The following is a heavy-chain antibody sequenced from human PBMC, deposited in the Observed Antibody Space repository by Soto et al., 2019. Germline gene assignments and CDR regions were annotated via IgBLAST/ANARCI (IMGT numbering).Heavy chain of an antibody. J-gene: IGHJ6*02. CDR3: ARDGYSYGYSHYYYYYGMDV. CDR2: INHSGST. CDR1: GGSFSGYY. V-gene: IGHV4-34*01. Sequence: SETLSLTCAVYGGSFSGYYWSWIRQPPGKGLEWIGEINHSGSTNYNPSLKSRVTISVDTSKNQFSLKLSSVTAADTAVYYCARDGYSYGYSHYYYYYGMDVWGQGTTVTVSS. D-gene: IGHD5-18*01.